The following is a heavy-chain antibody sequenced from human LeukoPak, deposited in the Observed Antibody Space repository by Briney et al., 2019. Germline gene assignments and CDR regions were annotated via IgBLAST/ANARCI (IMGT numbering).Heavy chain of an antibody. V-gene: IGHV3-30*03. D-gene: IGHD6-19*01. CDR3: ARSIAVAGGFDY. Sequence: GGSLRLSCAGSGFTFSSYGMHWVRQAPGKGLEWVAVISYDGSNKYYADSVKGRSTISRDNAKNSLYLQMNSLRAEDTAVYYCARSIAVAGGFDYWGQGTLVTVSS. CDR1: GFTFSSYG. J-gene: IGHJ4*02. CDR2: ISYDGSNK.